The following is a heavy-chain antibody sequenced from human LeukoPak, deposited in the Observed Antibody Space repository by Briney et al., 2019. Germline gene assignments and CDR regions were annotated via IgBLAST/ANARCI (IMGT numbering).Heavy chain of an antibody. J-gene: IGHJ3*02. V-gene: IGHV3-23*01. D-gene: IGHD1-26*01. Sequence: GGSLRLSCAASGFTFSSYAMSWVRQAPGKGLEWVSGIDTNDGRTYYADSVKGRSTISRDNAKNTLYLQMNSLRVEDTAVYYCARDFGRVGATNAMDIWGGRTMDTVSS. CDR1: GFTFSSYA. CDR3: ARDFGRVGATNAMDI. CDR2: IDTNDGRT.